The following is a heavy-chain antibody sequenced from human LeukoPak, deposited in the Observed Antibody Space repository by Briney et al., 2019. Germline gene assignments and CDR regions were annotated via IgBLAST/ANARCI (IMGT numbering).Heavy chain of an antibody. D-gene: IGHD3-22*01. Sequence: HTGGSLRLSCAASGFTFSSYWMSWVRQAPGKGLEWVANIKQDGSEKYYVDSVKGRFTISRDSAKNSLYLQMNSLRAEDTAVYYCASRGDYYDSSGYQRFDYWGQGTLVTVSS. V-gene: IGHV3-7*01. CDR2: IKQDGSEK. CDR3: ASRGDYYDSSGYQRFDY. CDR1: GFTFSSYW. J-gene: IGHJ4*02.